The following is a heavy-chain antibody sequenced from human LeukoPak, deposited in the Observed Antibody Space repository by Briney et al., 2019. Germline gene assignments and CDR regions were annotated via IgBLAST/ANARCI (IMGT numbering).Heavy chain of an antibody. V-gene: IGHV3-48*01. CDR2: ITSSSSTI. J-gene: IGHJ4*02. Sequence: GGSLRLSCAATGFTFDAYAMNWVRQAPGKGLEWLSYITSSSSTIYYADSVKGRFPISRDNAKNSLYLQMNSLRVEDTAVYYCAREGIIWGTYRYFDYWGQGTLVTVSS. CDR3: AREGIIWGTYRYFDY. D-gene: IGHD3-16*02. CDR1: GFTFDAYA.